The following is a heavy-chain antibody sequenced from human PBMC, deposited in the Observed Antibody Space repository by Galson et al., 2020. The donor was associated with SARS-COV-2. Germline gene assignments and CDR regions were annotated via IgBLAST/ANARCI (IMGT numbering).Heavy chain of an antibody. J-gene: IGHJ4*02. D-gene: IGHD3-16*01. CDR3: ARLPTDYVWGGSLFAFDF. V-gene: IGHV5-51*01. CDR2: IFPRDSET. Sequence: GESLKISCKGSGYRFTNFWIAWVRQMPGKGLEWMGIIFPRDSETIYSPSFEGQVTISADKSISTAYLQWASLKASDTAIYYCARLPTDYVWGGSLFAFDFWGQGALVTASS. CDR1: GYRFTNFW.